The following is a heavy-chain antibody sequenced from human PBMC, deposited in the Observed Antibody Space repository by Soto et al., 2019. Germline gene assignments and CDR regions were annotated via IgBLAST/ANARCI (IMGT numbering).Heavy chain of an antibody. D-gene: IGHD7-27*01. CDR3: ARELGRRGSQLPFDF. J-gene: IGHJ4*02. V-gene: IGHV3-30-3*01. Sequence: QVQLVESGGGVVRPGGSLTLSCTASGFNFSNYAFHWVRQAPGKGLEWVAVISFDGSSHFYGTSMKGRSLITRDNSKSTLNLQMSSLRLEDTGVFFCARELGRRGSQLPFDFWGQGTLVTVSS. CDR1: GFNFSNYA. CDR2: ISFDGSSH.